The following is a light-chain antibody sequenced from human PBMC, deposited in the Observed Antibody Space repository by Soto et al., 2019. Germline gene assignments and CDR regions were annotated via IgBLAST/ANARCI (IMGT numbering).Light chain of an antibody. J-gene: IGKJ1*01. CDR3: QQYYNYPRT. CDR1: QGISNY. Sequence: AIRMTQSPSSFSASTGDRVTITCRASQGISNYLAWYQQKPGKAPKLLIYGATTLQSGVPTKFSGSGSGTDFTLTISCLQSEDFATYYCQQYYNYPRTFGQGTKVEIK. CDR2: GAT. V-gene: IGKV1-8*01.